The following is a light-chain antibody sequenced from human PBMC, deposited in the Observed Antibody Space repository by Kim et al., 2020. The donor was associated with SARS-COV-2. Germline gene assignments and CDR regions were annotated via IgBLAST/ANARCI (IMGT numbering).Light chain of an antibody. CDR3: EMYGSAPLYT. J-gene: IGKJ2*01. V-gene: IGKV3-20*01. Sequence: EIVLTQSPDTLSLSPGERATLSCRASQSVDSSYLAWYQQKPGQTPRLLIYGASSRTTGLPDRFSDSASGTDFTLTISSLETEDFAVYYCEMYGSAPLYTLGQGTKIGIK. CDR1: QSVDSSY. CDR2: GAS.